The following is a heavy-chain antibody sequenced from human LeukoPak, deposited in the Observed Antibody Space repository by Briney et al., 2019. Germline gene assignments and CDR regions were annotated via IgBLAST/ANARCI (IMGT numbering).Heavy chain of an antibody. CDR1: GYTFTGYY. Sequence: ASVKVSCKASGYTFTGYYMHWVRQAPGQGLEWMGWINPNSGGTNYAQKFQGRVTMTRDTSISTAYMELSRLGSDDTAVYYCARGADIVVVPALRDAFDIWGQGTMVTVSS. CDR3: ARGADIVVVPALRDAFDI. V-gene: IGHV1-2*02. CDR2: INPNSGGT. D-gene: IGHD2-2*01. J-gene: IGHJ3*02.